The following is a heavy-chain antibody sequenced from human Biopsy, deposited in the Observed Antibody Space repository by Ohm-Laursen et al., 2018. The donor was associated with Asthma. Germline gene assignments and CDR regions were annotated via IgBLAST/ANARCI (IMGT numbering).Heavy chain of an antibody. V-gene: IGHV1-18*01. CDR2: ISVYNGNT. CDR1: GYPKKKKK. J-gene: IGHJ6*02. Sequence: ASVKVSCKTSGYPKKKKKLTWVRQAPGQGLEWMGWISVYNGNTKVAQKLQDRVTMITDTSTSTAYMELRSLRSDDTAVYFCARAVDYSHYYGIDVWGQGTTVTVS. D-gene: IGHD3-10*01. CDR3: ARAVDYSHYYGIDV.